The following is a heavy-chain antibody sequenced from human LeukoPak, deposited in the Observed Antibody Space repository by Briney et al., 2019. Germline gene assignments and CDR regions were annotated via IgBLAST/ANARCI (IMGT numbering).Heavy chain of an antibody. CDR3: ARDGTAAGLYFDL. CDR1: GFTSTDYW. Sequence: TGGSLRLSCEVSGFTSTDYWMNWVRQAPGKGPEWVASIRQDGSEKTYVDSVKGRFTISRDNTKNSLSLQLNGLRAEDTAVYYCARDGTAAGLYFDLWGQGTLVTVSS. J-gene: IGHJ4*01. D-gene: IGHD6-13*01. V-gene: IGHV3-7*01. CDR2: IRQDGSEK.